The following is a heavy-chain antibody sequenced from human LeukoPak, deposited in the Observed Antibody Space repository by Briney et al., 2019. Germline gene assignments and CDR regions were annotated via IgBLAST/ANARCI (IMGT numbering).Heavy chain of an antibody. CDR2: ISYDGSNK. CDR1: GFTFSSYA. CDR3: ARDGLDTAMGLPFDY. Sequence: GGSLRLSCAASGFTFSSYAMQWVRQAPGKGLEWVAVISYDGSNKYYADSVKGRFTISRDNSKNTLYLQMNSLRAEDTAVYYCARDGLDTAMGLPFDYWGQGTLVTVSS. D-gene: IGHD5-18*01. V-gene: IGHV3-30*04. J-gene: IGHJ4*02.